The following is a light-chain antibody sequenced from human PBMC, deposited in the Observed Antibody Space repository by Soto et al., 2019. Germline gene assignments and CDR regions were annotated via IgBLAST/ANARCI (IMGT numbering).Light chain of an antibody. CDR2: DAS. CDR3: QQSNRTPYT. J-gene: IGKJ2*01. CDR1: QGISSY. V-gene: IGKV1-39*01. Sequence: DIQMTQSPSSLSASVGDRVTITCRASQGISSYLVWYQQRQGRAPKLLIYDASSLLSGVPSRFSGSGSGTDFTLTISSVQPEDFATYYCQQSNRTPYTFGQGTKLE.